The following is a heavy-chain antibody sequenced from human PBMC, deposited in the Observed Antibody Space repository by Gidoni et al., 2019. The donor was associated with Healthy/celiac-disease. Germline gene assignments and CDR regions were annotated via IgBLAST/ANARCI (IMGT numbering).Heavy chain of an antibody. J-gene: IGHJ4*02. V-gene: IGHV3-30*18. CDR1: GFTFSSYG. CDR2: ISYDGSNK. D-gene: IGHD2-15*01. Sequence: QVQLVESGGGVVQPGRSLRLSCAASGFTFSSYGMHWVRQAPGKGLEWVAVISYDGSNKYYADSVKGRFTISRDNSKNTLYLQMNSLRAEDTAVYYCAKDPGYCSGGSCYGPPEDWGQGTLVTVSS. CDR3: AKDPGYCSGGSCYGPPED.